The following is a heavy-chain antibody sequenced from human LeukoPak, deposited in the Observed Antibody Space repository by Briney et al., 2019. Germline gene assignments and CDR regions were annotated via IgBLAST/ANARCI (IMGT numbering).Heavy chain of an antibody. J-gene: IGHJ4*02. CDR3: AAVFGSGYDYYFVY. CDR2: LDVGSGNT. D-gene: IGHD3-22*01. CDR1: GFSFSSSS. Sequence: SSVKVSCKASGFSFSSSSMQWVRQSRGQRREWIGWLDVGSGNTNYAQTFRGRVTITRDMSTSPAYMELSSLRSEGTALYYRAAVFGSGYDYYFVYWGQESQVTVS. V-gene: IGHV1-58*02.